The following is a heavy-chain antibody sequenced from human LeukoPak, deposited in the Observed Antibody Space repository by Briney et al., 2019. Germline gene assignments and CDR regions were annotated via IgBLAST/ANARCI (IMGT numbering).Heavy chain of an antibody. CDR2: INGGGNTT. J-gene: IGHJ6*03. D-gene: IGHD6-19*01. Sequence: GGSLRLSCAASGFAFSTFAMGWVRQSPGKGVEWLSTINGGGNTTFYSDSVKGRFTISRDNSKNTLYLHMDSLRPADTAIYYCTKELHVAVAVADYYYFYMDVWGRGTAVTVSS. CDR3: TKELHVAVAVADYYYFYMDV. CDR1: GFAFSTFA. V-gene: IGHV3-23*01.